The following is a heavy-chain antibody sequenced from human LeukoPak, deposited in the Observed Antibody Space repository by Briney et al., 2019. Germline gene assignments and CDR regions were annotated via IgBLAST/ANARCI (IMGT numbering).Heavy chain of an antibody. CDR1: GYTFTSYG. V-gene: IGHV1-2*06. D-gene: IGHD2-15*01. J-gene: IGHJ3*02. CDR2: INPNSGGT. Sequence: GASVKVSCQASGYTFTSYGINWVRQATGQGLEWMGRINPNSGGTNYAQKFQGRVTMTRDTSISTAYMELSRLRSDDTAVYYCASLHSGVTFDIWGQGTMVTVSS. CDR3: ASLHSGVTFDI.